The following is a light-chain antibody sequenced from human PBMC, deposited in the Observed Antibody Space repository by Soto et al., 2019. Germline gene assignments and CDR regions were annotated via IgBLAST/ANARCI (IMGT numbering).Light chain of an antibody. CDR2: RNN. Sequence: QSVLTQPPSASGTPGQRVTISCSGSRSNIGSNYVYWYQQLPGTAPKLVIYRNNQRPSGVPDRFSGSKSGASASLVISGLRSEDEADYYCAAWDDRLSDVIFGGGTK. V-gene: IGLV1-47*01. J-gene: IGLJ2*01. CDR3: AAWDDRLSDVI. CDR1: RSNIGSNY.